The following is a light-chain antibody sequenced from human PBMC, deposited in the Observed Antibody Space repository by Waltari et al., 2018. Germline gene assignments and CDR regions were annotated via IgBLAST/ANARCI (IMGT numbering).Light chain of an antibody. Sequence: EIVLTQSQGPLSFPPGKRAPLPCRASQSVTSISLTWYQQKLGQAPRLLIYGTSSRATGIPDRFSGSGSGTDFTLTISRLEPEDFAIYYCQQYDGEVVTFGGGTKVEI. V-gene: IGKV3-20*01. CDR2: GTS. CDR1: QSVTSIS. CDR3: QQYDGEVVT. J-gene: IGKJ4*01.